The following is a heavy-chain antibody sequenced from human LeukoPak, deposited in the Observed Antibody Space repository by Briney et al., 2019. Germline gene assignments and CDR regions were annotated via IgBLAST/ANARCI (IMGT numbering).Heavy chain of an antibody. J-gene: IGHJ4*02. CDR3: ARERRTYYYDSSGYYYLDY. Sequence: SETLSLTCTVSGYSISSDYYWGWIRQPPGKGLEWIGSIYYSGSTYYNPSLKSRVTISVDTSKNQFSLKLSSLTAADTAVYYCARERRTYYYDSSGYYYLDYWGQGTLVTVSS. D-gene: IGHD3-22*01. CDR1: GYSISSDYY. CDR2: IYYSGST. V-gene: IGHV4-38-2*02.